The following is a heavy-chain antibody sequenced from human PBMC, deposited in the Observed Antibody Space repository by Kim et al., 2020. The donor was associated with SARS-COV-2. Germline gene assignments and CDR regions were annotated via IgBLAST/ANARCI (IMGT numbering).Heavy chain of an antibody. CDR1: GFTFSDYS. CDR2: IYSSTSTI. CDR3: ARDKNWAFDI. J-gene: IGHJ3*02. Sequence: GGSLRLSCAASGFTFSDYSMNWVRQAPGKGLEWVSYIYSSTSTIYYADSVRGRFTTSRDNAKNSLYLQMSSLRDEDTAVYYCARDKNWAFDIWGQGTMVTVSS. V-gene: IGHV3-48*02.